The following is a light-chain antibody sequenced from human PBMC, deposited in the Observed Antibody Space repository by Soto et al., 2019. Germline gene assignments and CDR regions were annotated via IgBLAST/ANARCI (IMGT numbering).Light chain of an antibody. V-gene: IGLV2-14*03. J-gene: IGLJ1*01. Sequence: QSALTQPASVSGSPGQSITISCTGISSDVGGYNYVSWYQQHPGKAPKLMLYDVSNRPSGVSNRFSGSKSGNTASLTISGLQAEDEADYYCSSYTSSSTPPYVFGTGTKVTAL. CDR2: DVS. CDR3: SSYTSSSTPPYV. CDR1: SSDVGGYNY.